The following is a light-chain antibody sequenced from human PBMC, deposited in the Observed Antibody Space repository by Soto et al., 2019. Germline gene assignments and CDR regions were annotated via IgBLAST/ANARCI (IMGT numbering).Light chain of an antibody. CDR1: SGDIGSYNR. J-gene: IGLJ1*01. Sequence: QSALTQPASVSGSPGQSITISCTGTSGDIGSYNRVSWYRQHPGKAPKLIIYEVTDRPSGVSNRFSGSKSGNTASLTISGLQAEDEAEYYCSSYTNINTRACVFGTGTKSPS. V-gene: IGLV2-14*01. CDR3: SSYTNINTRACV. CDR2: EVT.